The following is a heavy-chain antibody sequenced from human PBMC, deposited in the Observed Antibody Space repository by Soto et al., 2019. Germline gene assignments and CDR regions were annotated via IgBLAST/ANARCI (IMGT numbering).Heavy chain of an antibody. V-gene: IGHV4-30-2*01. CDR3: ARGRVVVPAAVMFNCLDP. D-gene: IGHD2-2*01. Sequence: SETLSLTCALSGAPIPWCDYSWNWIRQPPGKGLEWIGYIFHGGSTYYNPSLRRRVTISVDRSRTQFSLKMSSVTAADTAVYYCARGRVVVPAAVMFNCLDPWGQGALVTVSS. CDR2: IFHGGST. J-gene: IGHJ5*02. CDR1: GAPIPWCDYS.